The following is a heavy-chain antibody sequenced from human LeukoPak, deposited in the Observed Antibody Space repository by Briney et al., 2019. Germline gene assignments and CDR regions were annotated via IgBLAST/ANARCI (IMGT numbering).Heavy chain of an antibody. V-gene: IGHV1-2*02. CDR3: ARRSSGWFLDAFDI. J-gene: IGHJ3*02. Sequence: ASVKVSCKASGYTFTDYYMHWVRQAPGQGLEWMGWINPNSGGTNYAQKFRGRVTMTRDTSISTAYMELSRLGSDDTAVYYCARRSSGWFLDAFDIWGQGTMVTVSS. D-gene: IGHD6-19*01. CDR2: INPNSGGT. CDR1: GYTFTDYY.